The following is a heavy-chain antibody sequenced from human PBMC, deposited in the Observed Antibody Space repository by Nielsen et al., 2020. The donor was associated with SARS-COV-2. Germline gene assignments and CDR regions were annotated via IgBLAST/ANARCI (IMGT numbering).Heavy chain of an antibody. J-gene: IGHJ5*02. CDR2: FGVPRPNT. CDR1: GFNFNNYA. D-gene: IGHD6-13*01. V-gene: IGHV3-23*01. Sequence: GESLKISCAASGFNFNNYAMTWVRQAPGKGLEWVSTFGVPRPNTYYADSVKGRFTISRDNSKNTLYLQMDSLRADDTAVYYCARNEAAPGMETNWYDHWGQGTPATVSS. CDR3: ARNEAAPGMETNWYDH.